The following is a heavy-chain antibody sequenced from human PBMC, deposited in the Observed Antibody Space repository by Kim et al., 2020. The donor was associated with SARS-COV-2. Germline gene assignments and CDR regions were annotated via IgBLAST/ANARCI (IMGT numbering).Heavy chain of an antibody. J-gene: IGHJ6*02. D-gene: IGHD6-13*01. CDR3: ARGPRGVHSSSWSKRTRVYYGMDV. CDR2: INHSGST. V-gene: IGHV4-34*01. Sequence: SETLSLTCAVYGGSFSGYYWSWIRQPPGKGLEWIGEINHSGSTNYNPSLKSRVTISVDTSKNQFSLKLSSVTAADTAVYYCARGPRGVHSSSWSKRTRVYYGMDVWGQGTTVTVSS. CDR1: GGSFSGYY.